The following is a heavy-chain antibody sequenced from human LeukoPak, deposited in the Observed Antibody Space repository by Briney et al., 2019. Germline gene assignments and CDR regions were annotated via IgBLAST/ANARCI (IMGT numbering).Heavy chain of an antibody. CDR3: ARERQGEIAYYFDY. J-gene: IGHJ4*02. CDR1: GGSISSSSYY. V-gene: IGHV4-39*02. D-gene: IGHD1-1*01. CDR2: IYYSGST. Sequence: PSETLSLTCTVSGGSISSSSYYWGWIRQPPGKGLEWIGSIYYSGSTYYNPSLKSRVTISVDTSKNQFSLKLSSVTAADTAVYYCARERQGEIAYYFDYWGQGTLVTVSS.